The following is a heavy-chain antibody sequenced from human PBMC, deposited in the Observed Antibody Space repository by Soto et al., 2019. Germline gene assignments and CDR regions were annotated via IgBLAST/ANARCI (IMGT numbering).Heavy chain of an antibody. J-gene: IGHJ4*01. V-gene: IGHV3-23*01. Sequence: TGGSLRLSCAASGFTFSNYAMSWVRQAPGKGLEWVSAISENGGSTYYADSVKGRFTISRDNSKSALSLQMNSLRAEDTAVYYCAKRNSLPGSHLHAYWGHGTLVTVSS. CDR3: AKRNSLPGSHLHAY. CDR1: GFTFSNYA. CDR2: ISENGGST. D-gene: IGHD1-26*01.